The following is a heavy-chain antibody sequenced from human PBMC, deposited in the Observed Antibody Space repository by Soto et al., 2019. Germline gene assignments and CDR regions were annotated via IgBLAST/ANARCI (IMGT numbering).Heavy chain of an antibody. Sequence: ASVNVSFKASGGTFSIYSIILLRQSPGQGLEWMGGIIPIFGTANYAQKFHGRVTITADKSKSTAYMELSSLRSEDTAVYYCARDNSGYIEYRGQGHLVAVYS. CDR3: ARDNSGYIEY. J-gene: IGHJ4*02. CDR1: GGTFSIYS. CDR2: IIPIFGTA. V-gene: IGHV1-69*06. D-gene: IGHD1-26*01.